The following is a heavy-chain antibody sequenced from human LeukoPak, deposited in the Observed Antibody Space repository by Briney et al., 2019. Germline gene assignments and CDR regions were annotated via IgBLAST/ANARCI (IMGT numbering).Heavy chain of an antibody. CDR2: ISGSGGST. V-gene: IGHV3-23*01. CDR3: ARQSGDIVVVPAAIHYYYYMDV. J-gene: IGHJ6*03. Sequence: GGSLRLSCAASGFTFSSYAMSWVRQAPGKGLEWVSAISGSGGSTYYADSVKGRFIISRDNSKNTLYLQMNSLRAEGTAVYYCARQSGDIVVVPAAIHYYYYMDVWGKGTTVTVSS. D-gene: IGHD2-2*01. CDR1: GFTFSSYA.